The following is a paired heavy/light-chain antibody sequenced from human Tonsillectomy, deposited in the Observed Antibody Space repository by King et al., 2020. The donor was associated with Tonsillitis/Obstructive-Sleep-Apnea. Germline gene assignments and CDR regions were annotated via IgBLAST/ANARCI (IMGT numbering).Light chain of an antibody. CDR3: CSYAGSYTLWV. CDR2: DVS. CDR1: SSDVGGYNY. J-gene: IGLJ3*02. Sequence: QSALTQPRSVSGSPGQSVTISCTGTSSDVGGYNYVSWYQQHPGKAPKLMIYDVSKRPSGVPDRFSGSKSGNTASLTISGLQAEDEADYYCCSYAGSYTLWVFGGGTKLTVL. V-gene: IGLV2-11*01.
Heavy chain of an antibody. J-gene: IGHJ4*02. CDR2: IYWDDDK. CDR3: AHLAYCGGDCYGGGDYYFDY. D-gene: IGHD2-21*01. CDR1: GFSLSTSGVG. V-gene: IGHV2-5*02. Sequence: QITLKESGPTLVKPTQTLTLTCTFSGFSLSTSGVGVGWIRQPPGKALEWLALIYWDDDKRYSPSLKSRLTITKDTSKNQVVLTMTNMDPVDTATYYCAHLAYCGGDCYGGGDYYFDYWGQGTLVTVSS.